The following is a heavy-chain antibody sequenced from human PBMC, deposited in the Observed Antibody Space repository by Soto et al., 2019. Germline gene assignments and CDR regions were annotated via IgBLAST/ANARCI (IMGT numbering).Heavy chain of an antibody. Sequence: GGSLRLSCAASGFTFSSYGMHWVRQAPGKGLEWVAVIWYDGSNKYYADSVKGRFTISRDNSKNTLYLQMNSLRAEDTAVYYCARDQITEYATEYGSGSYYYYYYYMDVWGKGTTVTVSS. CDR1: GFTFSSYG. V-gene: IGHV3-33*01. J-gene: IGHJ6*03. CDR2: IWYDGSNK. CDR3: ARDQITEYATEYGSGSYYYYYYYMDV. D-gene: IGHD3-10*01.